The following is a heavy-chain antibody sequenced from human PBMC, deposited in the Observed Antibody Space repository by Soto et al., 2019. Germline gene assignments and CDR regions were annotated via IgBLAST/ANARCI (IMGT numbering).Heavy chain of an antibody. CDR1: GYTFTSYD. Sequence: QVQLVQSGAEVRRPGASVKVSCKASGYTFTSYDLNWVRQAPGQGLEWMAWMNPYSGNTGYAKKYQGRVTVTSDTSLRTVYLDLRSLTFNDTAVYFCARYGGSASGYFDLWGPGAPVTVSS. V-gene: IGHV1-8*01. D-gene: IGHD6-19*01. CDR3: ARYGGSASGYFDL. CDR2: MNPYSGNT. J-gene: IGHJ2*01.